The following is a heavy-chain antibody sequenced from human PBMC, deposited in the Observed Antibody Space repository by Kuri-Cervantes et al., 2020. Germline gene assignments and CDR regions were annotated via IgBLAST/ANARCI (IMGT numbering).Heavy chain of an antibody. CDR3: ASTTSTSGPTPGPFDF. D-gene: IGHD2-2*01. Sequence: GESLKISCAASGLIFRGAWMTWVRQAPGKGLEWVASIKHDVSEKHFVDSVKGRFSISRDNARNSLFLQMNSLRAEDTAFYYCASTTSTSGPTPGPFDFWGQGTLVTVSS. V-gene: IGHV3-7*01. CDR2: IKHDVSEK. J-gene: IGHJ4*02. CDR1: GLIFRGAW.